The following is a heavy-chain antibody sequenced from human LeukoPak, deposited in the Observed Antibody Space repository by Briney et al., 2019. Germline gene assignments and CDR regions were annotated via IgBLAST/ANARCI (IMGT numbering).Heavy chain of an antibody. Sequence: SETLSLTCNVSGYSISSGYYWGWIRQPAGKGLEWIGRIYSSGSTNYNPSLKSRLTISIDTSKNQFSLKLNSVTAADTAVYYCARDSRGRGYSIDYWGQGTLVTVSS. V-gene: IGHV4-38-2*02. CDR3: ARDSRGRGYSIDY. CDR1: GYSISSGYY. CDR2: IYSSGST. D-gene: IGHD3-22*01. J-gene: IGHJ4*02.